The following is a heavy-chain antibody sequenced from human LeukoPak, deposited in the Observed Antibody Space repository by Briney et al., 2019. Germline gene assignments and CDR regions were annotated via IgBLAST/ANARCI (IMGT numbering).Heavy chain of an antibody. D-gene: IGHD3-10*01. V-gene: IGHV3-48*02. CDR1: GFTFSSYS. J-gene: IGHJ3*02. CDR2: ISSSSSTI. CDR3: ARDIWFGELPGAFDI. Sequence: GGSLRLSCAASGFTFSSYSMNWVRQAPGKGLEWVSYISSSSSTIYYADSVKGRFTISRDNAKNSLYLQMNSLRDEDTAVYYCARDIWFGELPGAFDIWGQGTMVTVSS.